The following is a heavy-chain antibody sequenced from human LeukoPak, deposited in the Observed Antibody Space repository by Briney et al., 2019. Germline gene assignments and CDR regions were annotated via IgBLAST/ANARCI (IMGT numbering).Heavy chain of an antibody. D-gene: IGHD6-19*01. J-gene: IGHJ4*02. Sequence: SQTLSLTCTVSGGSISSGGYSWSWIRQHPGKGLEWIGYIFYSGSTYYNPSLKRRVTISVDTSKNQFSLKLSSVTAADTAVYYCARGPFVYSSGWCIDYWGQGTLVTVSS. V-gene: IGHV4-31*03. CDR1: GGSISSGGYS. CDR3: ARGPFVYSSGWCIDY. CDR2: IFYSGST.